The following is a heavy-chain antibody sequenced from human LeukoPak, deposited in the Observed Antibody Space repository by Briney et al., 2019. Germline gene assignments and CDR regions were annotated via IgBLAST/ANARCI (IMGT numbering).Heavy chain of an antibody. J-gene: IGHJ4*02. CDR1: GYTFTGYY. V-gene: IGHV1-2*02. CDR2: INPNSGGT. Sequence: ASVKVSCKASGYTFTGYYMHWVRQAPGQGLEWMGWINPNSGGTNYAQKFQGRVTMTRDTSISAAYMELSRLRPDDTAVYYCARVDQYSGSYSGPDYWGQGTLVTVSS. CDR3: ARVDQYSGSYSGPDY. D-gene: IGHD1-26*01.